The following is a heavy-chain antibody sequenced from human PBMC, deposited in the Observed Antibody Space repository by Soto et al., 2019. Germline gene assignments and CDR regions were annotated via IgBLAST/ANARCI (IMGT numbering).Heavy chain of an antibody. CDR3: ARDLYRSSVHGGYYCMDV. CDR1: GGSISSSNW. Sequence: QVQLQESGPGLVKPSGTLSLTCAVYGGSISSSNWWSWVRQPPGKGLEWIGDIYHSGSTNYNPSLKSRVTISVDKSKNQFSMKLSSVTAADTAVYYCARDLYRSSVHGGYYCMDVWGQGTTVTVSS. CDR2: IYHSGST. D-gene: IGHD6-6*01. J-gene: IGHJ6*02. V-gene: IGHV4-4*02.